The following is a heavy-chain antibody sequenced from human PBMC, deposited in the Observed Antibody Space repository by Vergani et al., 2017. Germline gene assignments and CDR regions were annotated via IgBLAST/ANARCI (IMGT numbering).Heavy chain of an antibody. V-gene: IGHV3-13*01. Sequence: EVQLVESGGGLVQPGGSLRLSCAASGFTFSSYDMHWVRQATGKGLEWVSAIGTAGDTYYPGSVKGRLTISRENAKNSLYLQMNSLRAGDPAIYYCARAVSTTVGDPPGYWGQGTLVTVSS. CDR3: ARAVSTTVGDPPGY. CDR1: GFTFSSYD. J-gene: IGHJ4*02. CDR2: IGTAGDT. D-gene: IGHD4-23*01.